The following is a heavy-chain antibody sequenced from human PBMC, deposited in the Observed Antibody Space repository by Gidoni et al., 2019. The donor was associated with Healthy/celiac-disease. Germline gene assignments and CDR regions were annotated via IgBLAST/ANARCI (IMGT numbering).Heavy chain of an antibody. Sequence: QVQLQQWGAGLLKPSETLSLTCAVYGGSFSGYYWSWIRQPPGKGLEWIGEINHSGSTNYNPSLKSRVTISVDTSKNQFSLKLSSVTAADTAVYYCARGPTQLVQGRGRFDPWGQGTLVTVSS. CDR3: ARGPTQLVQGRGRFDP. CDR2: INHSGST. J-gene: IGHJ5*02. CDR1: GGSFSGYY. V-gene: IGHV4-34*01. D-gene: IGHD6-6*01.